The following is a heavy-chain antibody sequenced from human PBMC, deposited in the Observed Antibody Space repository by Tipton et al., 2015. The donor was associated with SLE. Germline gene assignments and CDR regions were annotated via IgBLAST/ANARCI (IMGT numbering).Heavy chain of an antibody. D-gene: IGHD1-7*01. CDR3: ANQNWNYYF. V-gene: IGHV4-59*11. J-gene: IGHJ4*02. CDR1: GASISSHY. CDR2: ILYSRDI. Sequence: TLSLTCTVSGASISSHYWNWIRQPPGKGLAWIGYILYSRDINYNPSLDSRVTISLDRFNNQFTLKMTSVTAADTAVYYCANQNWNYYFWGQGNLVTVSS.